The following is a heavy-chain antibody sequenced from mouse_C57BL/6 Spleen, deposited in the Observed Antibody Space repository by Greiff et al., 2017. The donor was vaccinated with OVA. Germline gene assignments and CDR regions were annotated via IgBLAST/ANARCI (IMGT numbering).Heavy chain of an antibody. Sequence: EVQGVESGGGLVKPGGSLKLSCAASGFTFSSYAMSWVRQTPEKRLEWVATISDGGSYTYYPDNVKGRFTISRDNAKNNLYLQMSHLKSEDTAMYYCARDLVREGYWGQGTTLTVSS. J-gene: IGHJ2*01. CDR1: GFTFSSYA. D-gene: IGHD2-10*02. CDR2: ISDGGSYT. V-gene: IGHV5-4*01. CDR3: ARDLVREGY.